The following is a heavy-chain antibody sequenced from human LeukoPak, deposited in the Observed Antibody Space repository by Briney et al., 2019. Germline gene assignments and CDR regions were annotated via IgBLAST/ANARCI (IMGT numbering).Heavy chain of an antibody. CDR1: GFTFSDYY. CDR3: ARGPRVYDSSGPTPGRTIRYFDY. V-gene: IGHV3-11*01. CDR2: ISSSGSTI. D-gene: IGHD3-22*01. Sequence: PGGSLRHSCAASGFTFSDYYMSWSRPAPGKGLEWGSYISSSGSTIYYADSLKGQFTISQDNARNPRDLQKNSLKAEDTAVYYCARGPRVYDSSGPTPGRTIRYFDYWGQGTLVTVSS. J-gene: IGHJ4*02.